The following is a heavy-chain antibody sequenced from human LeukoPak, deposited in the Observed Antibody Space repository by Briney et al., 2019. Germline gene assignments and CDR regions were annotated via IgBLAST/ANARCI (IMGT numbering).Heavy chain of an antibody. CDR1: GYSFSTYG. CDR2: ISAHNNNT. V-gene: IGHV1-18*01. CDR3: ARLIGGTGVTFDI. D-gene: IGHD3-16*01. J-gene: IGHJ3*02. Sequence: ASVKVSCKTSGYSFSTYGISWVRQAPGQGLEWMGWISAHNNNTNRPQKFQGRLTMTTDTSTSTAYMELRSLRSDDTAVYYCARLIGGTGVTFDIWGQGTMVTVSS.